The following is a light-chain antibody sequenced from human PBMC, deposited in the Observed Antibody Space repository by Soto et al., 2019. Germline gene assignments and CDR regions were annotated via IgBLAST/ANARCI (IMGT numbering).Light chain of an antibody. Sequence: DIQMTQSPSTLSSSVGDRVTITCRASQSISSWLTWYQQKPGKAPKLLIYNASSLESGVPSRFSGSGSVTKFTLTLSSLQPDDFATYYCQQSFTFGHGTKVDIK. J-gene: IGKJ3*01. V-gene: IGKV1-5*03. CDR3: QQSFT. CDR2: NAS. CDR1: QSISSW.